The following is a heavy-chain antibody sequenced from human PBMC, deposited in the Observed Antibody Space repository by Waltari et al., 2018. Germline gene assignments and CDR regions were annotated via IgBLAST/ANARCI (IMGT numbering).Heavy chain of an antibody. CDR2: IYSGGST. CDR3: AKESGVPAAIEGNWFDP. Sequence: EVQLLESGGGLVQPGGSLRLSCAASGFTFSSYAISWVRPAPGKGLEWVSVIYSGGSTYYADSVKGRFTISRDNSKNTLYLQMNSLRAEDTAVYYCAKESGVPAAIEGNWFDPWGQGTLVTVSS. D-gene: IGHD2-2*01. V-gene: IGHV3-23*03. CDR1: GFTFSSYA. J-gene: IGHJ5*02.